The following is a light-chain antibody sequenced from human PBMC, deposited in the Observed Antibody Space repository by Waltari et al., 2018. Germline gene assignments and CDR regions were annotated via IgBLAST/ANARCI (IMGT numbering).Light chain of an antibody. V-gene: IGKV3-11*01. CDR3: QQRDSWWT. CDR2: DAS. CDR1: QSISSY. J-gene: IGKJ1*01. Sequence: EIVLTQSPATRSLSPGERATLSCRTSQSISSYLAWYQQKPGQAPRLLIYDASNRATGIPARFSGGGSGTDFTLTIRSLEPEDFAVYYCQQRDSWWTFGQ.